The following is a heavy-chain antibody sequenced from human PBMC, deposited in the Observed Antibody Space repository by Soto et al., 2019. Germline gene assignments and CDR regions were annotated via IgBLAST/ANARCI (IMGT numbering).Heavy chain of an antibody. J-gene: IGHJ4*02. D-gene: IGHD6-13*01. V-gene: IGHV4-34*01. CDR3: ARGWPIAAADTRNSFDY. CDR1: GGSFSGYY. CDR2: INHSGST. Sequence: SETLSLTCAVYGGSFSGYYWSWIRQPPGKGLEWIGEINHSGSTNYNPSLKSRVTISVDTSKNQFSLKLSSVTAADTAVYYCARGWPIAAADTRNSFDYWGQGTLVTVSS.